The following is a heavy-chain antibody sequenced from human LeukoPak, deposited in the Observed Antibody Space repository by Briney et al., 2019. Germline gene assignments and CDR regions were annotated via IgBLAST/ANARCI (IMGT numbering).Heavy chain of an antibody. CDR1: GYTFTGYY. V-gene: IGHV1-2*06. CDR2: INPNSGGT. J-gene: IGHJ4*02. D-gene: IGHD1-26*01. CDR3: AREGGIVGATSADYFDY. Sequence: GASVTVSCTASGYTFTGYYMHWVRQAPGQGLEWMGRINPNSGGTNYAQKFQGRVTMTRDTSISTAYMELSRLRSDDTAVYYCAREGGIVGATSADYFDYWGQGTLVTVSS.